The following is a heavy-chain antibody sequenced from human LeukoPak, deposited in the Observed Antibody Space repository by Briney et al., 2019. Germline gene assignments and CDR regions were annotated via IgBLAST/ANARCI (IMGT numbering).Heavy chain of an antibody. CDR2: ISGSGGST. V-gene: IGHV3-23*01. CDR3: AKGSRVTFPYSALDY. CDR1: GFTFSSYA. J-gene: IGHJ4*02. D-gene: IGHD2-21*02. Sequence: PGGSLRLSCAASGFTFSSYAMSWVRQAPGKGVEWVSAISGSGGSTYYADSVKGRFTIARDNSKNKLYLQMNSLRAEDTAVYYCAKGSRVTFPYSALDYWGQGTLVTVSS.